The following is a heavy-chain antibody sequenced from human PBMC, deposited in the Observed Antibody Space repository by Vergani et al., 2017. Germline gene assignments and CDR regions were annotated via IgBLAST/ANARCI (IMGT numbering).Heavy chain of an antibody. D-gene: IGHD1-26*01. V-gene: IGHV4-30-2*01. Sequence: QLQLQESGPGLVKPSETLSLTCTVSGGSISSSNYYWGWIRQPPGKGLEWIGYIYHSGSTYYNPSLKSRVTISVDRSKNQFSLKLSSVTAADTAVYYCARAPNHSGYYYMDVWGKGTTVTVSS. CDR3: ARAPNHSGYYYMDV. CDR1: GGSISSSNYY. J-gene: IGHJ6*03. CDR2: IYHSGST.